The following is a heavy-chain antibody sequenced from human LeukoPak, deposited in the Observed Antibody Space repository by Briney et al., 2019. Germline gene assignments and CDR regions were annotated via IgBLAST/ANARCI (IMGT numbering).Heavy chain of an antibody. CDR2: INPNSGGT. V-gene: IGHV1-2*02. Sequence: GASVKVSCKASGYIFTGYYMHWVRQAPGQGLEWMGWINPNSGGTNYAQKFQGRVTMTRDTSISTAYMELSRLRSDDTAVYYCARDGVLLWFGGSRFSGHYMDVWGEGTTVTVSS. J-gene: IGHJ6*03. CDR1: GYIFTGYY. D-gene: IGHD3-10*01. CDR3: ARDGVLLWFGGSRFSGHYMDV.